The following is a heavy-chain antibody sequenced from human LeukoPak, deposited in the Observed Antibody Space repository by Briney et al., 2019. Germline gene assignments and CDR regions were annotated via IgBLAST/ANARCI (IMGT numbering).Heavy chain of an antibody. J-gene: IGHJ4*02. CDR2: IIPICGTA. CDR3: ARAYYYDSSGWSFDY. D-gene: IGHD3-22*01. V-gene: IGHV1-69*05. Sequence: SVKVSCKASGGTLGSYVISGCGQPLGQGLGWMGRIIPICGTANYAQKFQGRVTITTDESTSTAYMELSSLRSEDTAVYYCARAYYYDSSGWSFDYWGQGTLVTVSS. CDR1: GGTLGSYV.